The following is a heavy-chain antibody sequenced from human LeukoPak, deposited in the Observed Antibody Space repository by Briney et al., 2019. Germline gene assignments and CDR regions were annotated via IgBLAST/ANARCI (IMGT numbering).Heavy chain of an antibody. Sequence: SETLSLTCTVSGGSISSYYWSWIRQPPGKGLEWVGYIYYSGSTNYNPSLKSRVTISVDTSKNQFSLKLSSVTAADTAVYYCARLDYGSGSSGWFDPWGQGTLVTVSS. CDR2: IYYSGST. V-gene: IGHV4-59*01. CDR3: ARLDYGSGSSGWFDP. CDR1: GGSISSYY. D-gene: IGHD3-10*01. J-gene: IGHJ5*02.